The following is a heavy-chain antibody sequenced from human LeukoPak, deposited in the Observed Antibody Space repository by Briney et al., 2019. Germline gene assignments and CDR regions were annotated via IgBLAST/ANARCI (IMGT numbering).Heavy chain of an antibody. V-gene: IGHV1-46*01. Sequence: GASVKVSCKATGYTFTSYYMHWVRQAPGQGLEWMGRVNPGGGSTNYAEKFQGRVTMTRDTSTSTVYMELSSLRSEDTAVYYCAREGSYIGGSGYYCWGQGTLVTVSS. J-gene: IGHJ4*02. CDR1: GYTFTSYY. CDR2: VNPGGGST. D-gene: IGHD3-22*01. CDR3: AREGSYIGGSGYYC.